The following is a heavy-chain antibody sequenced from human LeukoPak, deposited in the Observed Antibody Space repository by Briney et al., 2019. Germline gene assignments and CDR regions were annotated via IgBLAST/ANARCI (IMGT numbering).Heavy chain of an antibody. J-gene: IGHJ4*02. V-gene: IGHV3-11*01. CDR1: GGSISSYY. Sequence: LSLTCTVSGGSISSYYWSWIRQPPGKGLEWVSYISSSGSAIYYADSVKGRFTISRDNAKNSLYLQMNSLRAEDTAVYYCARAQDYGSGSYLTLIDYWGQGTLVTVSS. CDR2: ISSSGSAI. D-gene: IGHD3-10*01. CDR3: ARAQDYGSGSYLTLIDY.